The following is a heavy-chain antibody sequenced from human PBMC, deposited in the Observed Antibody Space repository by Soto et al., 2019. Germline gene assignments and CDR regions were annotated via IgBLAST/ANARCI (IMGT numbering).Heavy chain of an antibody. D-gene: IGHD2-21*02. Sequence: TLSLTCTVTGDSISSRSYYWGWIRQPPGKGLEWIGSIYYSGSTYNNPSLRSRVSMSIDTSKDQFSLKLKSVTAADTALYFCARQRTSVVTQAYFDVWGPGXLVTVSS. CDR2: IYYSGST. CDR1: GDSISSRSYY. CDR3: ARQRTSVVTQAYFDV. V-gene: IGHV4-39*01. J-gene: IGHJ4*02.